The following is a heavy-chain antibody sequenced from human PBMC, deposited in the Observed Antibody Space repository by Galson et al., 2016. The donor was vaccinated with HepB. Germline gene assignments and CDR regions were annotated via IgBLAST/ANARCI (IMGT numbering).Heavy chain of an antibody. J-gene: IGHJ4*02. CDR1: GYSFSNYW. V-gene: IGHV5-51*01. CDR3: ARLKDRNYYDSSGYPY. D-gene: IGHD3-22*01. CDR2: IDPNDSDT. Sequence: QSGAEVKKPGNSLKISCKGFGYSFSNYWIAWVRQMPGKGLEWMGVIDPNDSDTRYSPSFQGQVTISADKSISTAYLQRSSLKASDTAMYYCARLKDRNYYDSSGYPYWGQGSPVTVSS.